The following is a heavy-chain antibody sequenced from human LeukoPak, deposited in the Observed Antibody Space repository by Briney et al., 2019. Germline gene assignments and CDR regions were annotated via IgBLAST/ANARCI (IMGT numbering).Heavy chain of an antibody. Sequence: PGGSLRLSCTASGFTFSTYWMSWVRQAPGKGLEWVANTREDGSEKYYVDSVKGRFTISRDNSKNTLYLQMNSLRAEDTAVYFCAKEIGRLVAQYFQHWGQGTLVTVSS. CDR2: TREDGSEK. CDR1: GFTFSTYW. D-gene: IGHD3-9*01. CDR3: AKEIGRLVAQYFQH. J-gene: IGHJ1*01. V-gene: IGHV3-7*03.